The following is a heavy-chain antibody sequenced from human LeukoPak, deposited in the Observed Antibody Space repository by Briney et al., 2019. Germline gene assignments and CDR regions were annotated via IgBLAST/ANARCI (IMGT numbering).Heavy chain of an antibody. Sequence: SVKVSCKASGGSFSSYAISWVRQAPGPGLEWMGGIIPIFGTANYAQKFQGRVTITADESTSTAYMELSSLRSEDTAVYYCAREKIVVVPSAMVGWFVPWGQGTLVTVSS. D-gene: IGHD2-2*01. V-gene: IGHV1-69*01. CDR2: IIPIFGTA. CDR3: AREKIVVVPSAMVGWFVP. J-gene: IGHJ5*02. CDR1: GGSFSSYA.